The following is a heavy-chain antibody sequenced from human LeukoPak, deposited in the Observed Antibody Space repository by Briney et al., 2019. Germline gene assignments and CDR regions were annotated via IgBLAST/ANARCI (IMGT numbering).Heavy chain of an antibody. V-gene: IGHV4-39*07. CDR1: GDSINNNNYY. CDR2: IYYSGST. D-gene: IGHD3-9*01. J-gene: IGHJ4*02. Sequence: SETLSLTCTVSGDSINNNNYYWGWIRQPPGKGLEWIGSIYYSGSTYYNPSLKSRVTISVDTSKNQFSLKLSSVTAADTAVYYCARLNDILTGYYTHDYWGQGTLVTVSS. CDR3: ARLNDILTGYYTHDY.